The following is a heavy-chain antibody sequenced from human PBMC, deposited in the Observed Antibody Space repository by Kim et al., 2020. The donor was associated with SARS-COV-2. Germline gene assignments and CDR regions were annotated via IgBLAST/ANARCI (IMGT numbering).Heavy chain of an antibody. D-gene: IGHD1-1*01. Sequence: GGSLRLSCAASGFTFSRYWMSWVRQAPGKGLEWVANIREDGGEKYYVDSVKGRFTISRDNAKNSLYLQMNSLGAEDAAVYYCARDNKRRDDNYYNDYGLDVWGQGTPVTVSS. CDR1: GFTFSRYW. CDR3: ARDNKRRDDNYYNDYGLDV. CDR2: IREDGGEK. V-gene: IGHV3-7*01. J-gene: IGHJ6*02.